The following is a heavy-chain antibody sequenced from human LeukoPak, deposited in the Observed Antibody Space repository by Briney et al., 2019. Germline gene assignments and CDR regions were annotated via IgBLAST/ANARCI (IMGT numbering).Heavy chain of an antibody. V-gene: IGHV3-21*04. CDR2: MSSDGSYI. J-gene: IGHJ4*02. D-gene: IGHD2-21*01. CDR1: GFTFSTYD. Sequence: PGGSLRLSCAASGFTFSTYDFNWVRQAPGKGLEWISSMSSDGSYIFYADSVGGRFTISRDNTKNSPFLVMNNLRADDTAICYCARDRPTGSSRVFVVQWGQGSQVTVFS. CDR3: ARDRPTGSSRVFVVQ.